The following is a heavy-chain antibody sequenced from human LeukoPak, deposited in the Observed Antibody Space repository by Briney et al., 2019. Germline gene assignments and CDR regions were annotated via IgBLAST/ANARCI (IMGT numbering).Heavy chain of an antibody. CDR2: TYYRSKWYN. CDR1: GDSVSSNSAA. D-gene: IGHD1-26*01. J-gene: IGHJ6*02. V-gene: IGHV6-1*01. CDR3: AREKGGGSYPATLYYYYYGMDV. Sequence: SQTLLLTCAISGDSVSSNSAAWNWIRQSPSRGLEWLGRTYYRSKWYNDYAVSVKSRITINPDTSKNQFSLQLNSVTPEDTAVYYCAREKGGGSYPATLYYYYYGMDVWGQGTTVTVSS.